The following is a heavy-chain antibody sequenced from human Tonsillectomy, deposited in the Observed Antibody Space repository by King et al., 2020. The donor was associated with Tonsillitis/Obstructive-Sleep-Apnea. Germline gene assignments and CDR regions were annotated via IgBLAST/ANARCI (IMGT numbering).Heavy chain of an antibody. J-gene: IGHJ6*03. V-gene: IGHV3-21*01. CDR3: ARDGGGYNYGLVSYYYYMDV. CDR1: GFTFSSHS. Sequence: VQLVESGGGLVKPGGSLRLSCAASGFTFSSHSMNWVRQAPGKGLEWVSSIRSSSNYIYYAESVKGRFTISRDNAKNSLYLQMNSLRAEETAVYYCARDGGGYNYGLVSYYYYMDVWGKGTTVTVSS. CDR2: IRSSSNYI. D-gene: IGHD5-18*01.